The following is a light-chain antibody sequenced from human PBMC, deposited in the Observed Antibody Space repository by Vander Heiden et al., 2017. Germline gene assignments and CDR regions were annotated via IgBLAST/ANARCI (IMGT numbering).Light chain of an antibody. Sequence: PLLPQPPSASASLRSSVHPPCTLSSGHSSNSSAWHQQQPEKGPRYLMRLNRDGSLTKGDGIPDRFSGSTSGTEHYLIISSRQSDDEADYYCQTWGTSNWVFGGGTKLTVL. J-gene: IGLJ3*02. CDR3: QTWGTSNWV. V-gene: IGLV4-69*01. CDR2: LNRDGSL. CDR1: SGHSSNS.